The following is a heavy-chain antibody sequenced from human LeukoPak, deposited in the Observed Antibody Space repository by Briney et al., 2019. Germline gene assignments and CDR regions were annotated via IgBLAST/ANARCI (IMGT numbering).Heavy chain of an antibody. CDR1: GFTLSINY. CDR3: ARSTYYDFWSGYPPFDY. V-gene: IGHV3-66*02. D-gene: IGHD3-3*01. J-gene: IGHJ4*02. CDR2: IYSGGST. Sequence: GGSLRLSCAASGFTLSINYMSWVRQAPGKGLEWVSVIYSGGSTYYADSVKGRFTISRDNSKNTLYLQMNSLRAEDTAVYYCARSTYYDFWSGYPPFDYWGQGTLVTVSS.